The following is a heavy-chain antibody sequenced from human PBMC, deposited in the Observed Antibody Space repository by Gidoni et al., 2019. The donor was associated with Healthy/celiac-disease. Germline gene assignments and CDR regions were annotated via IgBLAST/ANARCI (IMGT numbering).Heavy chain of an antibody. D-gene: IGHD5-12*01. CDR1: GGSISSGSYY. CDR2: IYTSGST. J-gene: IGHJ6*03. CDR3: ARGGGPDIVATDPSGYMDV. V-gene: IGHV4-61*02. Sequence: QVQLQESGPGLVKPSQTLSLTCTVSGGSISSGSYYWSWIRQPAGKGLEWIGRIYTSGSTNYNPSLKSRVTISVDTSKNQFSLKLSSVTAADTAVYYCARGGGPDIVATDPSGYMDVWGKGTTVTVSS.